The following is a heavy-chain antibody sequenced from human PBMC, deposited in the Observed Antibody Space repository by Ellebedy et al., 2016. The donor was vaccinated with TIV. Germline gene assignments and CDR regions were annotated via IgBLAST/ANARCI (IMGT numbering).Heavy chain of an antibody. CDR2: IKQDGSEK. CDR3: ARDCV. V-gene: IGHV3-7*03. J-gene: IGHJ6*02. CDR1: GFTFSRNW. Sequence: GESLKISCAASGFTFSRNWMSWVRQAPGKRLEWVASIKQDGSEKNYVDSVKGRFTISRDNAKNSLYLQMNSLRVEDTAVYYCARDCVWGQGTTVTVSS.